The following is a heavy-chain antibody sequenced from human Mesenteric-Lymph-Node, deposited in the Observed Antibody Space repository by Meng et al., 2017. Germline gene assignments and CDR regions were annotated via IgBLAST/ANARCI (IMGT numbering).Heavy chain of an antibody. CDR1: GFTFSGSA. Sequence: GGSLRLSCAASGFTFSGSAMHWVRQASGKGLEWVGRIRSKANSYATAYAASVKGRFTISRDDSKNTAYLQMNSLKTEDTAVYYCTMLNVAAGIDYWGQGTLVTVSS. D-gene: IGHD6-13*01. J-gene: IGHJ4*02. CDR2: IRSKANSYAT. V-gene: IGHV3-73*01. CDR3: TMLNVAAGIDY.